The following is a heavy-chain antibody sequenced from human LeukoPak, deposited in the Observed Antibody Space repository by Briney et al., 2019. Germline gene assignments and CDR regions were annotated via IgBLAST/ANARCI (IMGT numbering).Heavy chain of an antibody. Sequence: SVKVSCKASGGTFSSYAISWVRQAPGQGLEWMGGIIPIFGTANYAQKFQGRVTITTDESTSTAYMELSSLRSEDTAVYYCARGGRHPAKYYYYYYMDVWGKGTTVTVSS. CDR3: ARGGRHPAKYYYYYYMDV. CDR2: IIPIFGTA. V-gene: IGHV1-69*05. CDR1: GGTFSSYA. D-gene: IGHD3-16*01. J-gene: IGHJ6*03.